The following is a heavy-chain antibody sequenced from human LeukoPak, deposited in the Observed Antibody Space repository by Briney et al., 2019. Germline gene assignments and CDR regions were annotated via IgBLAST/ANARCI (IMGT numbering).Heavy chain of an antibody. D-gene: IGHD2-2*01. CDR3: ATDWYCSSTSCYRSYYYGMDV. V-gene: IGHV1-24*01. CDR1: GYTLTELS. Sequence: VASVKVSCKVSGYTLTELSMHWVRQAPGKGLEWMGGFEPEDGETIYAQKFQGRVTITEDTSTDTAYMELSSLRSEDTAVYYCATDWYCSSTSCYRSYYYGMDVWGQGTTVTVSS. J-gene: IGHJ6*02. CDR2: FEPEDGET.